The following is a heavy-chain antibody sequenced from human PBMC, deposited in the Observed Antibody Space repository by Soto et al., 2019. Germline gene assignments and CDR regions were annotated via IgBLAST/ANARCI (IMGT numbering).Heavy chain of an antibody. V-gene: IGHV3-23*01. D-gene: IGHD2-8*01. CDR1: GFTFSSYA. CDR2: ISGSGGST. Sequence: GGSLRLSCAASGFTFSSYAMSWVRQAPGKGLEWVSAISGSGGSTYYADSVKGRFTISRDNSKNTLYLQMNSLRAEDTAVYYCAKTVVLMVYAPLDYYMDVWGKGTTVTVSS. CDR3: AKTVVLMVYAPLDYYMDV. J-gene: IGHJ6*03.